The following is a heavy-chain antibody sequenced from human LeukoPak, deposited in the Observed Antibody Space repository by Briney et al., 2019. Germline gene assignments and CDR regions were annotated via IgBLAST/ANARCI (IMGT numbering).Heavy chain of an antibody. J-gene: IGHJ6*02. CDR1: GASLSSDSYY. V-gene: IGHV4-61*01. Sequence: SETLSLTCTVSGASLSSDSYYWSWIRQPPGKGLEWIGYIYHTGSTNHNPSLESRVTISVDTSKNQFSLKVTSVTPADTADYYCARGRNPEYTSGMDVWGQGTPVIVSS. CDR2: IYHTGST. CDR3: ARGRNPEYTSGMDV. D-gene: IGHD1-14*01.